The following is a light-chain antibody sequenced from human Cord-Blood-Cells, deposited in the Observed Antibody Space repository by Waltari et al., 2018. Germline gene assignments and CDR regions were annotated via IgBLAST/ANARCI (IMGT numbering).Light chain of an antibody. J-gene: IGKJ4*01. CDR2: DAS. CDR3: QQYDNLPLT. Sequence: DIQMTQSPSSLSASVGDRVTIPCQASQDIINYLNWYQQKPRKVPTLLIYDASNLETGVPSRFSGSGSGTDFTFTISSLQPEDSATYYCQQYDNLPLTCGGGTKVEIK. CDR1: QDIINY. V-gene: IGKV1-33*01.